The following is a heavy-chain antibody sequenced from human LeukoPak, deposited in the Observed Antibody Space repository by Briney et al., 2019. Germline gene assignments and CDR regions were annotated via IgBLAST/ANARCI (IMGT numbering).Heavy chain of an antibody. Sequence: SETLSLTCTVSGGSISSYYWSWIRQPPGKGLEWIGYIYYSGSTNYNPSLKSRVTISVDTSKNQFSLKLSSVTAADTAVYYCARLSGSFYFDYWGQGTLVTVSS. CDR1: GGSISSYY. V-gene: IGHV4-59*08. D-gene: IGHD1-26*01. CDR2: IYYSGST. CDR3: ARLSGSFYFDY. J-gene: IGHJ4*02.